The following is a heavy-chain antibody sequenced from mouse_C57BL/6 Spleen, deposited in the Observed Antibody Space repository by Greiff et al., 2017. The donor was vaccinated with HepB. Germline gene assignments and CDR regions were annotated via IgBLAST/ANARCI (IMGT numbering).Heavy chain of an antibody. Sequence: QVQLQQSGAELVRPGASVKLSCKASGYTFTDYYINWVKQRPGQGLEWIARIYPGSGNTYYNEKFKGKATLTAEKSSSTAYMQLSSLTSEDSAVYFSARDYDYDYFDYWGQGTTLTVSS. J-gene: IGHJ2*01. CDR1: GYTFTDYY. V-gene: IGHV1-76*01. D-gene: IGHD2-4*01. CDR3: ARDYDYDYFDY. CDR2: IYPGSGNT.